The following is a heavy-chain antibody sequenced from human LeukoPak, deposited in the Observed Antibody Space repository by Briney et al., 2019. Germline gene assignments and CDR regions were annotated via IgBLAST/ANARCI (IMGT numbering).Heavy chain of an antibody. CDR1: GXTFNTNA. CDR3: AKCGNSGCHLIDY. J-gene: IGHJ4*02. V-gene: IGHV3-23*01. CDR2: ISGRTGGT. Sequence: PGGSLRLSWAASGXTFNTNAMSWVRQAPGKGLEWVSAISGRTGGTYYADSVKGRFTISRDNSKSTLYLQMDSLRAEDTAVYYCAKCGNSGCHLIDYWGQGTLVTVSS. D-gene: IGHD5-12*01.